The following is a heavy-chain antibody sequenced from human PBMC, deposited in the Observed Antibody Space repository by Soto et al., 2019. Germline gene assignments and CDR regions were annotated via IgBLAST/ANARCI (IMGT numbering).Heavy chain of an antibody. D-gene: IGHD2-2*01. CDR1: GFTFSSYA. Sequence: EVQLLESGGGLVQPGGSLRLSCAASGFTFSSYAMSWVRQAPGKGLEWVSAISGSGGSTYYADSVKGRFTISRDNSKNTLYLQMNSLRAEDTAVYYCAKGDCSSTGCYFFPVDYWGQGTLVTVSS. CDR3: AKGDCSSTGCYFFPVDY. V-gene: IGHV3-23*01. J-gene: IGHJ4*02. CDR2: ISGSGGST.